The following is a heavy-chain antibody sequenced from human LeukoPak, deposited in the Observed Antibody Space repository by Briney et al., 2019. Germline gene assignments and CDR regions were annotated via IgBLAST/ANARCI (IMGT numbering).Heavy chain of an antibody. D-gene: IGHD4-17*01. Sequence: SQTLSLTCTVSGGSISSGGYYWSWIRQHPGKGLEWIGYIYYSGSTYYNPSLKSRVTISVDTSKNQFSLKLSSVTAADTAVYYCAWGLRIDPKAINWFDPWGQGTLVTVSS. J-gene: IGHJ5*02. CDR2: IYYSGST. CDR3: AWGLRIDPKAINWFDP. CDR1: GGSISSGGYY. V-gene: IGHV4-31*03.